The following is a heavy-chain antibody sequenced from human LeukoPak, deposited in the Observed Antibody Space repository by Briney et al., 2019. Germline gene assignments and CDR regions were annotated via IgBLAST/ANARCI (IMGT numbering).Heavy chain of an antibody. CDR2: ISGSGGST. CDR1: GIAFSGDA. Sequence: GASLRLSCVASGIAFSGDAMNWVRQAPGKGLEWVSGISGSGGSTYYADFVKGRFTISRDNSKNTLYLEMNSLIAEDTATYYCAKTAKGSLPAYYHDSWGQGTLVTVSS. V-gene: IGHV3-23*01. D-gene: IGHD2-21*01. J-gene: IGHJ5*01. CDR3: AKTAKGSLPAYYHDS.